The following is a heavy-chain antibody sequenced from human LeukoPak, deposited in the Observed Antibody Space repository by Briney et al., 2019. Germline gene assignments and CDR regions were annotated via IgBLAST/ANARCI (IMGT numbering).Heavy chain of an antibody. J-gene: IGHJ4*02. Sequence: GGSLRLSCAASGFTVITNDMTWVRQAPGKGLEWVSVLYSDGNTKYADSVQGRFTISRDNSKNTLYLEMNSLSPDDTAIYYCARGVEPLAANTLAYWGQGTLVTVSS. V-gene: IGHV3-53*01. CDR3: ARGVEPLAANTLAY. CDR2: LYSDGNT. CDR1: GFTVITND. D-gene: IGHD1-14*01.